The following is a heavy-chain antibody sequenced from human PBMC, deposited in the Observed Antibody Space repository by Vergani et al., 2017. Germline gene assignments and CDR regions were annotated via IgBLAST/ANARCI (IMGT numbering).Heavy chain of an antibody. D-gene: IGHD6-19*01. CDR3: ARGYSSGWYKVRQYYGMDV. V-gene: IGHV4-61*05. CDR1: GGSISSSSYY. Sequence: QLQLQESGPGLVKPSETLSLTCTVSGGSISSSSYYWGWIRQPPGKGLEWIWYIYYSGSTNYNPSLKSRVTISVDTSKNQFSLKLSSVTAADTAVYYCARGYSSGWYKVRQYYGMDVWGQGTTVTVSS. J-gene: IGHJ6*02. CDR2: IYYSGST.